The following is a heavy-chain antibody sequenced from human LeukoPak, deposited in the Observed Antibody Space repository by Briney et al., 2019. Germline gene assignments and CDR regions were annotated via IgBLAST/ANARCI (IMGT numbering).Heavy chain of an antibody. J-gene: IGHJ4*02. V-gene: IGHV3-30*18. D-gene: IGHD6-13*01. CDR1: GFTFSSYG. Sequence: GGSLRLSCAASGFTFSSYGMHWVRQAPGKGLEWVAVISYDGSNKYYADSVKGRFTISRDNSKNTLYLQMNSLRAEDTAVYYRAKDLYSSSWRYYFDYCGQGTLVTVSS. CDR2: ISYDGSNK. CDR3: AKDLYSSSWRYYFDY.